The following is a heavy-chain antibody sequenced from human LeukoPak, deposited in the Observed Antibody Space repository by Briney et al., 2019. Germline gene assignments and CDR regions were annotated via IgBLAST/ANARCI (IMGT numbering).Heavy chain of an antibody. D-gene: IGHD6-19*01. Sequence: GGSLRLSCAASGFTFDDYAMHWVRQAPGKGLEWVSGISWNSGSIGYADSVKGRFTISRDNAKNSLYLQMVSLRAEDTALYYCAKDRTRGWYLGYDAFDVWGQGTMVTVSS. J-gene: IGHJ3*01. CDR2: ISWNSGSI. CDR3: AKDRTRGWYLGYDAFDV. CDR1: GFTFDDYA. V-gene: IGHV3-9*01.